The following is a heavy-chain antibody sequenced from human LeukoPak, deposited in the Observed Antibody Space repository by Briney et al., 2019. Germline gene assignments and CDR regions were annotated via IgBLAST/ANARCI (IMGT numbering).Heavy chain of an antibody. V-gene: IGHV1-8*01. Sequence: GDSVTVSCKASGYTFTSYDINWVRQATGQGLEWMGWMNPNSGNTGYAQKFQGRVTMTRDTSISTAYMELSRLRSDDTAVYYCARGRGYSYGYSDYWGEGTLVTVSS. CDR3: ARGRGYSYGYSDY. CDR2: MNPNSGNT. D-gene: IGHD5-18*01. J-gene: IGHJ4*02. CDR1: GYTFTSYD.